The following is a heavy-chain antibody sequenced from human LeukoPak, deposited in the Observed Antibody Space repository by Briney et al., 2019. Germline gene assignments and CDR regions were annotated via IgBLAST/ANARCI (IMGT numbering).Heavy chain of an antibody. V-gene: IGHV1-69*06. CDR3: ARVTRGWYEDYYYYMDV. D-gene: IGHD6-19*01. CDR2: IIPIFGTA. Sequence: SVKVSCKASGGTFSSYAISWVRQAPGQGLEWMGGIIPIFGTANYAQKFQGRVTITADKSTSTAYMELSSLRSEDTAVYYCARVTRGWYEDYYYYMDVWGKGTTVIISS. J-gene: IGHJ6*03. CDR1: GGTFSSYA.